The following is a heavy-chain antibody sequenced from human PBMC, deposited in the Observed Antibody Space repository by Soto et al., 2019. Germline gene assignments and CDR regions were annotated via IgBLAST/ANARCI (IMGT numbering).Heavy chain of an antibody. Sequence: GASVKVSCKASGGTFSSYAITWVRQAPGQGLEWMGRIIPLLDIANYAPKFQGRVTLTADKSTSTAYMELNSLRSEDTAVYFCVRDSPIGNTYSGYDGFDHWGQGTLVTVSS. D-gene: IGHD5-12*01. CDR3: VRDSPIGNTYSGYDGFDH. J-gene: IGHJ4*02. CDR1: GGTFSSYA. V-gene: IGHV1-69*04. CDR2: IIPLLDIA.